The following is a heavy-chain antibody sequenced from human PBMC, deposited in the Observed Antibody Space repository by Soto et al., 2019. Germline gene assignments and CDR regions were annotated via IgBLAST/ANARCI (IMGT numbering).Heavy chain of an antibody. CDR3: AKPLAAAGPPKERYYYYYGMDV. Sequence: EVQLVESGGGLVQPGRSLRLSCAASGFTFDDYAMHWVRQAPGKGLEWVSGISWNSGSIGYADSVKGRFTISRDNAKNSLYLQMNSLRAEDMALYYCAKPLAAAGPPKERYYYYYGMDVWGQGTTVTVSS. CDR1: GFTFDDYA. CDR2: ISWNSGSI. J-gene: IGHJ6*02. V-gene: IGHV3-9*03. D-gene: IGHD6-13*01.